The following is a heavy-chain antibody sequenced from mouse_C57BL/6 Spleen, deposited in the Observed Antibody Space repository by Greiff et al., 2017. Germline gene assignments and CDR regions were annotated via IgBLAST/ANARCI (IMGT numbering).Heavy chain of an antibody. Sequence: EVQLQQSGPVLVKPGASVKMSCKASGYTFTDYYMNWVKQSHGKSLEWIGVINPYNGGTSYNQKFKGKATLTVDKSSSTAYMELNSLTSEDSAVYYCASDDGYPFAYWGQGTLVTVSA. V-gene: IGHV1-19*01. CDR2: INPYNGGT. J-gene: IGHJ3*01. D-gene: IGHD2-3*01. CDR1: GYTFTDYY. CDR3: ASDDGYPFAY.